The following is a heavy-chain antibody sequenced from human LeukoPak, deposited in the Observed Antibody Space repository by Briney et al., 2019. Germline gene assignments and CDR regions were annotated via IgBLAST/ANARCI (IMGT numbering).Heavy chain of an antibody. V-gene: IGHV4-4*02. CDR3: ARVNINNWHSCDY. Sequence: SETLSLTCAVSGGSISSNNWWGWVRQPPGKGLEWIGEIYHSGSPNYNPSLKSRVTISVDKSRNHFYLNLSSVTAADTAVYYCARVNINNWHSCDYWGQGTLVTVSS. CDR2: IYHSGSP. D-gene: IGHD1-1*01. CDR1: GGSISSNNW. J-gene: IGHJ4*02.